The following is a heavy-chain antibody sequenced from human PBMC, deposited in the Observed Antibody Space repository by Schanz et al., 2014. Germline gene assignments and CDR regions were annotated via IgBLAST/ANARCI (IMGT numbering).Heavy chain of an antibody. V-gene: IGHV3-11*01. D-gene: IGHD3-10*01. CDR3: ARIGGSVFDY. CDR2: IGNGGVTI. Sequence: VQLVESGGGLVQPGGSLRLSCSASGFTFSDYYMSWIRQAPGKGLEWVSYIGNGGVTIYYADSVKGRFTISRDNSKNSLYLQMNSLRAEDTAVYYCARIGGSVFDYWAQGTLXTVSS. CDR1: GFTFSDYY. J-gene: IGHJ4*02.